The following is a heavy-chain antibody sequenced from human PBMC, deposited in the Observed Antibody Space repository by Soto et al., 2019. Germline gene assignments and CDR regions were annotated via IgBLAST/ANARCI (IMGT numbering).Heavy chain of an antibody. CDR2: ISYDGSDK. J-gene: IGHJ2*01. V-gene: IGHV3-30*18. Sequence: QVQLVESGGGVVQPGRSLRLSCAASGFSFSSYGMHWVRQAPGTGLEWVAVISYDGSDKYYADSVKGRFTVSRANSKNTLYLQMNSMRADDTAAYYCAKGSKGYWYFDLCGRVTVVTVSS. CDR1: GFSFSSYG. CDR3: AKGSKGYWYFDL.